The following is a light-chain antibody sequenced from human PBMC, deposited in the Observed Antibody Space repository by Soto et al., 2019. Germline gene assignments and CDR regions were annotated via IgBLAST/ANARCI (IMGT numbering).Light chain of an antibody. CDR3: QQRSNWPQLT. V-gene: IGKV3-11*01. CDR2: DAS. Sequence: IVLTQSPATLSLSPGERATLSCRARQSVSSYLAWYQQKPGQAPRLLIYDASSRATGSPARFSGSGSGTDCTITISSLEPEDYAVYYCQQRSNWPQLTFGGGTKVDIK. J-gene: IGKJ4*01. CDR1: QSVSSY.